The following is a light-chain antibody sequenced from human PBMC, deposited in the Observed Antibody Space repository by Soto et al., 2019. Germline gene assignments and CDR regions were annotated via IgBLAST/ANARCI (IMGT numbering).Light chain of an antibody. CDR1: ESVSSSY. Sequence: DIVLTQSPGTLSLSPGERATLSCRASESVSSSYLAWYQQKPGQAPGLVIYAAYSRVTGIPDRFSGSGSGKDCSLTISRLGPEDFAVYYCQQYGSLSWAFGQGTKVDIK. J-gene: IGKJ1*01. CDR3: QQYGSLSWA. CDR2: AAY. V-gene: IGKV3-20*01.